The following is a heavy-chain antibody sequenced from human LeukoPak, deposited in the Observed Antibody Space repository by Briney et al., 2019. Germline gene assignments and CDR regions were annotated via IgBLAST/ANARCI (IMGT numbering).Heavy chain of an antibody. V-gene: IGHV4-34*01. CDR2: INHSGRT. J-gene: IGHJ4*02. CDR3: TRGLVVVVRDWFDY. Sequence: SETLSLTCAVYGGSFSENYWTWIRQPPGKGLEWIGEINHSGRTNYNPSLKSRVTISVDSSKNQFSLELSSVTAADTAVYYCTRGLVVVVRDWFDYWGQGTLVTVSS. CDR1: GGSFSENY. D-gene: IGHD2-15*01.